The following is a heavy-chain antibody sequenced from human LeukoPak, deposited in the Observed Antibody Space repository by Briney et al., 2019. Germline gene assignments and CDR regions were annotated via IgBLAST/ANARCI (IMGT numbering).Heavy chain of an antibody. J-gene: IGHJ6*03. CDR2: IYHSGST. V-gene: IGHV4-38-2*02. Sequence: SETLSLTCTVSGYSISSGYYWGWIRQPPGKGLEWIGSIYHSGSTYYNPSLKSRVTISVDKSKNHLSLKLSSVTAADTAVYYCARVTVAAIHYYYYYMDVWGKGTTVTVSS. CDR3: ARVTVAAIHYYYYYMDV. CDR1: GYSISSGYY. D-gene: IGHD2-21*02.